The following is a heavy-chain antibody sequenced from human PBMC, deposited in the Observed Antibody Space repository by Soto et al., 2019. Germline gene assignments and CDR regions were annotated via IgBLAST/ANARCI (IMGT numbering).Heavy chain of an antibody. CDR2: IYPGDSDT. CDR3: ASRAGSGSYLDAFDI. D-gene: IGHD1-26*01. J-gene: IGHJ3*02. Sequence: PGESLKISCKGSGYSFTSYWIGCVRQMPGKGLEWMGIIYPGDSDTRYSPSFQGQVTISADKSISTAYLQWSSLKASDTAMYYCASRAGSGSYLDAFDIWGQGKMVTVSS. V-gene: IGHV5-51*01. CDR1: GYSFTSYW.